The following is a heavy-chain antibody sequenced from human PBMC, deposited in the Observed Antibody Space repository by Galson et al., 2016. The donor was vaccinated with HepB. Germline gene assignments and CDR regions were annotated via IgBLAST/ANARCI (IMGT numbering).Heavy chain of an antibody. CDR1: GFTFSSYA. V-gene: IGHV3-30-3*01. CDR3: ARAASKSDFWSGYKYYGMDV. J-gene: IGHJ6*02. D-gene: IGHD3-3*01. CDR2: ISYDGSNK. Sequence: SLRLSCAAPGFTFSSYAMHWVRQAPGKGLEWVAVISYDGSNKYYADSVKGRFTISRDNSKNTLYLQMNSLRAEDTAVYYCARAASKSDFWSGYKYYGMDVWGQGTTVTVSS.